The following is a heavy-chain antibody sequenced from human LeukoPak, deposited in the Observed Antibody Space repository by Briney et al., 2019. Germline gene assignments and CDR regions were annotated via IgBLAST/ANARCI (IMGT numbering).Heavy chain of an antibody. CDR1: GFTFDDYA. D-gene: IGHD6-13*01. Sequence: GGSLRLSCAAFGFTFDDYAMHWVRQAPGKGLEWVSLISWDGGSTYYADSVKGRFTISRDNSKNSLYLQMNSLRAEDTALYYCAKDMSPYSSSWYGGGHWGQGTLVTVSS. V-gene: IGHV3-43D*03. CDR3: AKDMSPYSSSWYGGGH. J-gene: IGHJ4*02. CDR2: ISWDGGST.